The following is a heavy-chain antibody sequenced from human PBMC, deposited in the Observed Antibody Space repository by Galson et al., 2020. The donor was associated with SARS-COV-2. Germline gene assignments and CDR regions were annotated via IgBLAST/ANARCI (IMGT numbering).Heavy chain of an antibody. D-gene: IGHD3-22*01. CDR2: IDWDDDK. J-gene: IGHJ2*01. CDR1: GFSLSTSGMC. Sequence: SGPTLVKPTQTLTLTCTFSGFSLSTSGMCVSWIRQPPGKALEWLALIDWDDDKYYGTSLKTRLTISKDTSKNQVVLTMTNMDPVDTATYYCARTRITMIVGEDWYFDRWGRGTLVTVSS. V-gene: IGHV2-70*01. CDR3: ARTRITMIVGEDWYFDR.